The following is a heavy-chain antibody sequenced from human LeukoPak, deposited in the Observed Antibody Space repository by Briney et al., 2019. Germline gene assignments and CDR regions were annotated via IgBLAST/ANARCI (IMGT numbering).Heavy chain of an antibody. CDR2: INPNSGGT. J-gene: IGHJ5*02. D-gene: IGHD3-16*01. CDR3: ARGGELLSNWFDP. Sequence: ASVKVSCKASGYTFTGYYMHWVRQAPGQGLEWMGWINPNSGGTNYAQKFQGRVTMTRDTSISTAYMELSRLRSDDTAVYYWARGGELLSNWFDPWGQGTLVTVS. V-gene: IGHV1-2*02. CDR1: GYTFTGYY.